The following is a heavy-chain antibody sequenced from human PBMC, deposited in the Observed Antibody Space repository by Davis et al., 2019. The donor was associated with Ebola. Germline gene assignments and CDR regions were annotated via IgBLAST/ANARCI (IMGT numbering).Heavy chain of an antibody. V-gene: IGHV3-30*18. CDR1: GFTFSSYG. CDR3: AKTGGSSGWYAPAY. Sequence: GGSLRLSCAASGFTFSSYGMHWVRQAPGKGLEWVAVISYDGSNKYYADSVKGRFTISRDNSKNTLYLQMNSLRAEASAVYHCAKTGGSSGWYAPAYWGQGTLITVSS. CDR2: ISYDGSNK. D-gene: IGHD6-19*01. J-gene: IGHJ4*02.